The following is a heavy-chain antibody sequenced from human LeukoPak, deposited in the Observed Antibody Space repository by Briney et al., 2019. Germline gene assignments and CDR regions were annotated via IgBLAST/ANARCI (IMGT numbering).Heavy chain of an antibody. CDR1: GGSISSYY. CDR3: ARVSGGDSSGYLTYWYFDL. D-gene: IGHD3-22*01. V-gene: IGHV4-59*01. Sequence: PSETLSLTCTVSGGSISSYYWSWIRQPPGKGLEWIGYIYYSGSTNYNPSLKSRVTISVDTSKNQFSLKLSSVTAADTAVYYCARVSGGDSSGYLTYWYFDLWGRGTLVTVSS. CDR2: IYYSGST. J-gene: IGHJ2*01.